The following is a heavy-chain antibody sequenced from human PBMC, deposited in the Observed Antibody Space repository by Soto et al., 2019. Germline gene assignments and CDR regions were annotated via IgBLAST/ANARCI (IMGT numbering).Heavy chain of an antibody. J-gene: IGHJ3*02. CDR3: ARAVIDSGYGNDFDI. Sequence: QVQLQESGPGLVKPSQTLSLTCSVSGVSISSGGYYWSWIRQHPGKGLEWIGYIYYSGSTSYNPSLKSLATILLDTSKNQFSLKLSSVTAADTAVYYCARAVIDSGYGNDFDIWGQGTMVTVSS. CDR1: GVSISSGGYY. V-gene: IGHV4-31*01. CDR2: IYYSGST. D-gene: IGHD5-12*01.